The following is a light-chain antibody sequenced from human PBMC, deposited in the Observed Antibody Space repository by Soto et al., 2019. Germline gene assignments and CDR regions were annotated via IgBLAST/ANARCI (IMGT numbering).Light chain of an antibody. V-gene: IGLV2-14*03. CDR3: SSYTTSGTLV. CDR1: SSDVGAFNY. CDR2: DVS. Sequence: QSALTQPASVTGSPGQPITISCTGTSSDVGAFNYVSWYQQHPGKAPKLMIYDVSIRPSGVSNRFSGSKSGDAASLTISGRQAEDEADYYCSSYTTSGTLVFGTGTKVTI. J-gene: IGLJ1*01.